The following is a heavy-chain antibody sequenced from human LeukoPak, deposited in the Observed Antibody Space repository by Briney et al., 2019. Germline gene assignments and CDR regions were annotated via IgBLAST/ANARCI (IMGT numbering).Heavy chain of an antibody. CDR3: ARAGYSGSYYNLDY. Sequence: SEALSLTCTVSGGSISSCYWSWIRQPPGKGLEWIGYIYYSGSTNYNPSLKSRVTISVDTSKNQFSLKLSSVTAADTAVYCCARAGYSGSYYNLDYWGQGTLVTVSS. V-gene: IGHV4-59*01. CDR1: GGSISSCY. D-gene: IGHD1-26*01. J-gene: IGHJ4*02. CDR2: IYYSGST.